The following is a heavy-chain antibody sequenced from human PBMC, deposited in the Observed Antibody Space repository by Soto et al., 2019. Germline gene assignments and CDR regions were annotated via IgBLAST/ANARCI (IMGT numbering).Heavy chain of an antibody. J-gene: IGHJ4*02. CDR3: ARPKGYIRDWYYFDS. V-gene: IGHV1-2*02. D-gene: IGHD6-19*01. CDR2: ISPKSGTM. Sequence: ASVKVSCKASGYSLIDYYTHWVRQAPGQGLEWLGRISPKSGTMDYAQKFQGRVTLTWDASLNTAYMELSSLRSDDTALYYCARPKGYIRDWYYFDSWGQGTLVTVSS. CDR1: GYSLIDYY.